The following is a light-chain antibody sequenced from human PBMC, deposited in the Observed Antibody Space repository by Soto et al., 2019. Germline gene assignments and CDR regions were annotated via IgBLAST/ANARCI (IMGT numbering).Light chain of an antibody. Sequence: QSVLTQPPSASGTPGQRVTISCSGSSSNIGSNYVYWYQQLPGTAPKLLIYRNRQRPSGVPDRFSGSKSGTSASLAISGLRSEDEADYYCAAWDDSLSGLFGGGTKVTVL. V-gene: IGLV1-47*01. CDR3: AAWDDSLSGL. CDR2: RNR. J-gene: IGLJ2*01. CDR1: SSNIGSNY.